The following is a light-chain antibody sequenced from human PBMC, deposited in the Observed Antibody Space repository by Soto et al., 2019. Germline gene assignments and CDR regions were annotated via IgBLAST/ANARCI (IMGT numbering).Light chain of an antibody. V-gene: IGLV1-44*01. CDR3: ATWDDSLNARGV. CDR1: SSNIGNNA. J-gene: IGLJ3*02. CDR2: NSN. Sequence: QSVLTQTPSASGTPGQTVTISCSGSSSNIGNNAVSWYQQFPGTAPKLLIYNSNQRPAGVPDRFSGSKSGTSASLAISGLQSEDEADYYCATWDDSLNARGVFGGGTQLTVL.